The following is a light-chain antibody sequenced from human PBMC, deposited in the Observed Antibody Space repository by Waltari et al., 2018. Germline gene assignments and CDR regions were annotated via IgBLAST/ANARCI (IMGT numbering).Light chain of an antibody. CDR3: SSYAGSNNVV. Sequence: QSALTQPPSASGSPGQSVTISCTGTSSDVGGYNYVSWYQQHPGKAPKLMIYEVSNRPARAPDRLSGSKSCNPSSLTVSALQAEDEADYYCSSYAGSNNVVFGGGTKLTVL. V-gene: IGLV2-8*01. CDR1: SSDVGGYNY. CDR2: EVS. J-gene: IGLJ2*01.